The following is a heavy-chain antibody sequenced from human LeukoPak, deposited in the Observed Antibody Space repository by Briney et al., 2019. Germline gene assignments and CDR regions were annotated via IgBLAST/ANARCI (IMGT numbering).Heavy chain of an antibody. J-gene: IGHJ4*02. CDR3: ARSWVGQPPGY. CDR2: INSDGSST. Sequence: GGSLRLSCAASGFTFSSYWMHWVRQAPGKGLVWVSRINSDGSSTSYADSVKGRFTISRDNAKNTLYLQMNSLRAEDTAVYYCARSWVGQPPGYWGQGTLVTASS. D-gene: IGHD2-15*01. V-gene: IGHV3-74*01. CDR1: GFTFSSYW.